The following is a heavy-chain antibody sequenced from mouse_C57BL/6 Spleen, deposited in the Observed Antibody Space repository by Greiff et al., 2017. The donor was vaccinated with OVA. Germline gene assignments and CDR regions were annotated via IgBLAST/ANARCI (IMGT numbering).Heavy chain of an antibody. J-gene: IGHJ1*03. D-gene: IGHD1-1*01. Sequence: QVQLKESGPGLVAPSQSLSITCTVSGFSFTSYAISWVRQPPGKGLEWLGVIWTGGGTNYNSALKSRLSISKDNSKSQVFLKRNSLQTDDTAMCYFARTLNYYGSSHWYFDVWGTGTTVTVSS. CDR3: ARTLNYYGSSHWYFDV. CDR2: IWTGGGT. CDR1: GFSFTSYA. V-gene: IGHV2-9-1*01.